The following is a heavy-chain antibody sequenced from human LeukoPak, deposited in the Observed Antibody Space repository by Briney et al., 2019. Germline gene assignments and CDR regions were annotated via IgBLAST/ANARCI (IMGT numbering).Heavy chain of an antibody. V-gene: IGHV3-7*01. D-gene: IGHD2-15*01. CDR1: GFTFSNAW. J-gene: IGHJ4*02. CDR3: ARKGYCSGGSCYSVNRPFDY. Sequence: GGSLRLSCAASGFTFSNAWMSWVRQAPGKGLEWVANIKQDGSEKYYVDSVKGRFTISRDNAKNSLYLQMNSLRAEDTAVYYCARKGYCSGGSCYSVNRPFDYWGQGTLVTVSS. CDR2: IKQDGSEK.